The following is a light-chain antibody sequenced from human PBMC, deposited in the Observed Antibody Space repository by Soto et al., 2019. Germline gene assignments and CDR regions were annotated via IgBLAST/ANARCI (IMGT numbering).Light chain of an antibody. Sequence: QSVRTQPPSGSAAPGEEVTISCSGSSSNIGNNYVSWYQQLPGTAPKLLIYENNKRPSGIPDRFSGSKSGTSATLGITGLQTGDEADYYCGTWDSSLSAGGVFGTGTKVTVL. CDR2: ENN. J-gene: IGLJ1*01. CDR1: SSNIGNNY. CDR3: GTWDSSLSAGGV. V-gene: IGLV1-51*02.